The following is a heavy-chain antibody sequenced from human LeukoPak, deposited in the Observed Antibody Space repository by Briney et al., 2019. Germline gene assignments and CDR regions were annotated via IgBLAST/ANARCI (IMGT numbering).Heavy chain of an antibody. Sequence: ASVKVSCKASGGTFSSYAISWVRQAPGQGLEWMGWINPNSGGTNYAQKFQGRVTMTRDTSISTAYMELSRLRSDDTAVYYCAREYYDILTGYYPPDYWGQGTLVTVSS. CDR1: GGTFSSYA. J-gene: IGHJ4*02. V-gene: IGHV1-2*02. CDR2: INPNSGGT. CDR3: AREYYDILTGYYPPDY. D-gene: IGHD3-9*01.